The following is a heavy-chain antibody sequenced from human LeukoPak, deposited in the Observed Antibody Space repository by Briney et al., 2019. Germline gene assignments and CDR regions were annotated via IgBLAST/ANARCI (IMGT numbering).Heavy chain of an antibody. CDR1: GFTFGDYA. Sequence: GGSLRLSCTASGFTFGDYAMSWVRQAPGKGLEWVGFIRSKAYGGTTEYAASVKGRFTISRDDSKSIAYLQMDSLKTEDTAVYYCTRDWFGPTEIAAAGFSDYWGQGTLVTVSS. CDR2: IRSKAYGGTT. D-gene: IGHD6-13*01. J-gene: IGHJ4*02. V-gene: IGHV3-49*04. CDR3: TRDWFGPTEIAAAGFSDY.